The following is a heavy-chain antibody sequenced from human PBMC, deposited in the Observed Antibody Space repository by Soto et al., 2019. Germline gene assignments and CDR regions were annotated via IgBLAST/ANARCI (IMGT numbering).Heavy chain of an antibody. CDR3: ARGDYHDSSGPFSDAFDI. CDR2: IKQDGSEK. Sequence: PGGSLRFSCAASGFTFSTYWMSWVRQAPGRGLEWVANIKQDGSEKWYVDSVKGRFTISRDNAKKSLYLQMNSLRVEDTAVYYCARGDYHDSSGPFSDAFDIWGQGTMVTVSS. D-gene: IGHD3-22*01. CDR1: GFTFSTYW. J-gene: IGHJ3*02. V-gene: IGHV3-7*04.